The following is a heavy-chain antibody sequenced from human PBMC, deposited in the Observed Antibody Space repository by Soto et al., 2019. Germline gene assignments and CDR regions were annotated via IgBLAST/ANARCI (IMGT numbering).Heavy chain of an antibody. CDR3: ARGGVPTAMSY. D-gene: IGHD2-2*01. CDR1: GFTFRSFW. Sequence: EVQLVESGGGLVQPGGSMRLSCAASGFTFRSFWMHWVRQAPVEGLVWVSRINSDGSNTNYADSVKGRFTISRDNAKNTLYLQMNSLRAEDTAVYYCARGGVPTAMSYWGQGTLVTVSS. CDR2: INSDGSNT. V-gene: IGHV3-74*01. J-gene: IGHJ4*02.